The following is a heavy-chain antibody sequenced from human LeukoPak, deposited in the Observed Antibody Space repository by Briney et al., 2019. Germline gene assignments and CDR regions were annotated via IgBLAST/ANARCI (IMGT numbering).Heavy chain of an antibody. CDR1: GGSFSGYY. V-gene: IGHV4-34*01. Sequence: SETLSLTCAVYGGSFSGYYWSWIRQPPGKGLEWIGEINHSGSTNYNPSLKSRVTISVDTSKNQFSLKLSSVTAAATAVYYCARGIAAAGTGWFDPWGQGTLVTVSX. J-gene: IGHJ5*02. D-gene: IGHD6-13*01. CDR2: INHSGST. CDR3: ARGIAAAGTGWFDP.